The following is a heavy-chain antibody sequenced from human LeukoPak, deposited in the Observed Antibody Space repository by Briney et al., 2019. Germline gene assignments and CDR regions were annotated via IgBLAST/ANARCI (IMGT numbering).Heavy chain of an antibody. V-gene: IGHV4-34*01. D-gene: IGHD3-10*01. CDR1: GGSISSYY. J-gene: IGHJ6*02. Sequence: SETLSLTCTVSGGSISSYYWSWIRQPPGKGLEWIGEINHSGSTNYNPSLKSRVTISVDTSKNQFSLKLSSVTAADTAVYYCARGPLITMVRGVSYYYYGMDVWGQGTTVTVSS. CDR3: ARGPLITMVRGVSYYYYGMDV. CDR2: INHSGST.